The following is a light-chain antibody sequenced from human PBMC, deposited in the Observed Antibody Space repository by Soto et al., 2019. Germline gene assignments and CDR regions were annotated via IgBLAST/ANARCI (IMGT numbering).Light chain of an antibody. J-gene: IGKJ5*01. CDR1: PSVTNY. CDR3: QQRNIWPPVT. Sequence: EIVLTHSLATLSLSPEERATLSCRASPSVTNYLAWYQQKPGQPPRLLIYGAFNRAAGIPARFSGSGSGTDFTLTISSLEPEDSAVYYCQQRNIWPPVTFGQGTRLEI. CDR2: GAF. V-gene: IGKV3-11*01.